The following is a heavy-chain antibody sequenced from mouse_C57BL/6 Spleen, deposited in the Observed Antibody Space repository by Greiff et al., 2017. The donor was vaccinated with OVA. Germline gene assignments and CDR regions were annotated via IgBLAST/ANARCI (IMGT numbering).Heavy chain of an antibody. V-gene: IGHV1-64*01. CDR1: GYTFTSYW. D-gene: IGHD4-1*01. Sequence: QVQLQQSGAELVKPGASVKLSCKASGYTFTSYWMHWVKQRPGQGLEWIGMIHPNSGSTNYNEKFKSKATLTVDKSSSTAYMQLSSLTSEDSAVYYCARYPLTGTGAMDYWGQGTSVTVSS. CDR2: IHPNSGST. J-gene: IGHJ4*01. CDR3: ARYPLTGTGAMDY.